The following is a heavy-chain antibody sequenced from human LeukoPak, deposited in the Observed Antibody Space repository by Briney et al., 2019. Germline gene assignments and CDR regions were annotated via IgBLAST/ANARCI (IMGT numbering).Heavy chain of an antibody. CDR3: AREMGVVAAHGIDV. Sequence: SETLSLTCIVSGGSISSISSNNYHWGWIRQPPGKGLEWIGSIYYSGSTYYNPSLKSRVTISVDTSKNQFSLKLSSVTAADTALYYCAREMGVVAAHGIDVWGQGTTVTVSS. V-gene: IGHV4-39*02. CDR1: GGSISSISSNNYH. J-gene: IGHJ6*02. D-gene: IGHD2-15*01. CDR2: IYYSGST.